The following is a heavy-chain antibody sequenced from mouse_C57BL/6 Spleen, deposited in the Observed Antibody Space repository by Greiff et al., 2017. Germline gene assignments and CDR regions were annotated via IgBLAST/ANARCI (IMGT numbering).Heavy chain of an antibody. V-gene: IGHV1-72*01. J-gene: IGHJ1*03. Sequence: QVQLQQPGAELVKPGASVKLSCKASGYTFTSYWMHWVKQRPGRGLERIGRIDPNSGGTKYNEKFKSKATLTVDKPSSTAYMQLSSRTSEDSAVYYCARAGDGYHYWYFDVWGTGTTVTVSS. D-gene: IGHD2-3*01. CDR2: IDPNSGGT. CDR1: GYTFTSYW. CDR3: ARAGDGYHYWYFDV.